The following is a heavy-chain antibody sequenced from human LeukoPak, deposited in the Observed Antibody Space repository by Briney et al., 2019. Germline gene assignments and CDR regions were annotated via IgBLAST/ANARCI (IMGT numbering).Heavy chain of an antibody. V-gene: IGHV3-30*02. CDR1: GFTFSSYA. D-gene: IGHD2-15*01. CDR3: AKLAELVVTNNWFDP. CDR2: IRYDGTNT. J-gene: IGHJ5*02. Sequence: GGSLRLSCTASGFTFSSYAMHWVRQAPGKGLEWLAFIRYDGTNTHYADSVKGRFTISRDNSENTLYLQMNTLTIEDTAVYYCAKLAELVVTNNWFDPWGQGTLVAVSS.